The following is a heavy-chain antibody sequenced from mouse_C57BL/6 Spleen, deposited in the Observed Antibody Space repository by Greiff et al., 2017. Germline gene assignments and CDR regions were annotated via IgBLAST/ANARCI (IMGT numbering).Heavy chain of an antibody. J-gene: IGHJ1*03. D-gene: IGHD2-3*01. CDR1: GFTFSDYY. CDR2: ISNGGGST. CDR3: ARRGIYDGYYGYFDV. V-gene: IGHV5-12*01. Sequence: EVKVEESGGGLVQPGGSLKLSCAASGFTFSDYYMYWVRQTPEKRLEWVAYISNGGGSTYYPDTVKGRFTISRDNAKNTLYLQMSRLKSEDTAMYYCARRGIYDGYYGYFDVWGTGTTVTVSS.